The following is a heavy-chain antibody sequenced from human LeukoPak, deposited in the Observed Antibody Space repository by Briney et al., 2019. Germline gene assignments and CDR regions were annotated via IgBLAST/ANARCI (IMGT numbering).Heavy chain of an antibody. D-gene: IGHD5-24*01. CDR2: ISSSSSTI. CDR3: ARAWLQLRDFLGY. J-gene: IGHJ4*02. V-gene: IGHV3-48*02. CDR1: GFTFSSYS. Sequence: GGSPRLSCAASGFTFSSYSMNWVRQAPGKGLEWISYISSSSSTIYYADSVKGRFTISRDNAKNSLYLQMNSLRDEDTAVYYCARAWLQLRDFLGYWGQGTLVTVSS.